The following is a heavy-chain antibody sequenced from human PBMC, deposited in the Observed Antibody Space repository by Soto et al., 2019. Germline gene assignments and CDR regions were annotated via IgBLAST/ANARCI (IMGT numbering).Heavy chain of an antibody. D-gene: IGHD3-16*01. CDR2: ISGSGGVT. V-gene: IGHV3-23*01. J-gene: IGHJ4*02. CDR3: AKKRQSRSYDESAGHNDK. Sequence: EVELLESGGGLVQPGGSLRLSCVASGFTFKNYGMRWIRQAPGKGLEWVSGISGSGGVTYYADSVKGRFTNSRDNSKNTLYLQMNSLRAEDTAIYYCAKKRQSRSYDESAGHNDKWGQGTLVTVS. CDR1: GFTFKNYG.